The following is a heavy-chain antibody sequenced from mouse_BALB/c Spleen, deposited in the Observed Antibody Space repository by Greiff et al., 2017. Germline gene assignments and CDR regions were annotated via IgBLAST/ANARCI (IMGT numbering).Heavy chain of an antibody. D-gene: IGHD2-4*01. CDR1: GYTFTSYT. J-gene: IGHJ4*01. CDR3: ARRLITTGNYYAMDY. Sequence: QVQLQQSGAELARPGASVKMSCKASGYTFTSYTMHWVKQRPGQGLEWIGYINPSSGYTNYNQKFKDKATLTADKSSSTAYMQLSSLTSEDSAVYYCARRLITTGNYYAMDYWGQGTSVTVSS. CDR2: INPSSGYT. V-gene: IGHV1-4*01.